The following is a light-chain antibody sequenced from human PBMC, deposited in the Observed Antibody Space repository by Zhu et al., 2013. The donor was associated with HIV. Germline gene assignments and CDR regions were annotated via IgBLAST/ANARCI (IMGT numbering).Light chain of an antibody. CDR3: LQDHNYPWT. J-gene: IGKJ1*01. V-gene: IGKV1-6*01. CDR1: QGISRW. Sequence: IQMTQSPSALSTSVGDRVTITCRASQGISRWLAWYQHKPGRAPKVLIYAASSLQTGVPSRFSGSGSDTHFTLTIRTLQPEDFATYYCLQDHNYPWTFGQGTKVEI. CDR2: AAS.